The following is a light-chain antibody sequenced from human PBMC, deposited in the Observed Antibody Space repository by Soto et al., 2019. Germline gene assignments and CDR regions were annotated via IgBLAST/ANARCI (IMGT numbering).Light chain of an antibody. J-gene: IGKJ4*01. Sequence: DIQMTQSPSSLSASVGDRVTITCQASHDIKKYLNWYQQKAHKVPKLLIHDASTLATGVPSRFTGSGSWTDFTLTNNSLQPEDVATYYCQQFDDLPLTFCGGTKVDI. V-gene: IGKV1-33*01. CDR1: HDIKKY. CDR2: DAS. CDR3: QQFDDLPLT.